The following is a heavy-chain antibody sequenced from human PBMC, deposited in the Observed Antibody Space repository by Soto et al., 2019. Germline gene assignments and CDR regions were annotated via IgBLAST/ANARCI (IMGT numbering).Heavy chain of an antibody. Sequence: QVQLVQSGAEMKKPGSSVKVSCQSSGGTFNTYVMNWVRQAPGQGPEWMGDIYPMFGAANYAPKFQGRVTITADESTGTSYMQLSSLTSEDTALYFCAREVQVHTPDFVYWGQGTLVTVSS. CDR2: IYPMFGAA. D-gene: IGHD3-10*01. J-gene: IGHJ4*02. CDR3: AREVQVHTPDFVY. CDR1: GGTFNTYV. V-gene: IGHV1-69*19.